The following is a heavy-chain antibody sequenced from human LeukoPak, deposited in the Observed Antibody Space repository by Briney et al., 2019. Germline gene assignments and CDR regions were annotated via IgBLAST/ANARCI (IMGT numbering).Heavy chain of an antibody. CDR1: GFTFSSYA. D-gene: IGHD3-3*01. CDR2: ISYDGSNK. J-gene: IGHJ6*03. Sequence: GGSLRLSCAASGFTFSSYAMHWVRQAPGKGLGWVAVISYDGSNKYYADSVKGRFTISRDNSKNTLYLQMNSLRAEDTAVYYCARKRYYDFWSGYYPYWYYYYYMDVWGKGTTVTVSS. CDR3: ARKRYYDFWSGYYPYWYYYYYMDV. V-gene: IGHV3-30*04.